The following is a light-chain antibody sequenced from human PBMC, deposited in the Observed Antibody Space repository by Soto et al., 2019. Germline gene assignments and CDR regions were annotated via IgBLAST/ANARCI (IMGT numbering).Light chain of an antibody. Sequence: EIVLTQSPATLSLSPGERATLSCRASQSISSYLAWFQQKPGQAPRLLIYDASRRATGIPARFSGSGSGTDFTLTISSVESEDSAAYYCQQHYNRYTFGQGTKLEIK. J-gene: IGKJ2*01. CDR1: QSISSY. CDR2: DAS. CDR3: QQHYNRYT. V-gene: IGKV3-11*01.